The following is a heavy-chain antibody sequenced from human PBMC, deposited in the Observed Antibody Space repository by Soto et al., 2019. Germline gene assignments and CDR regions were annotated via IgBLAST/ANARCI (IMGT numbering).Heavy chain of an antibody. CDR1: GDSVSSNSAA. Sequence: LTLTCAISGDSVSSNSAAWNWIRQSPSRGLEWLGRTYYRSKWYNDYAVSVKSRITINPDTSKNQFSLQLNSVTPEDTAVYYCARAVYSSSWYNFDYWGQGTLVTVSS. CDR3: ARAVYSSSWYNFDY. CDR2: TYYRSKWYN. D-gene: IGHD6-13*01. J-gene: IGHJ4*02. V-gene: IGHV6-1*01.